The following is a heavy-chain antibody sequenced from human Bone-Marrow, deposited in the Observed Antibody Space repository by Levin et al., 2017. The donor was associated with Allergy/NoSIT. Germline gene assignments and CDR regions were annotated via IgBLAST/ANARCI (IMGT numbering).Heavy chain of an antibody. D-gene: IGHD6-6*01. J-gene: IGHJ4*02. CDR1: GYSISRGYY. CDR3: ARAELGDFGY. CDR2: IYHDGST. Sequence: ESLKISCAVSGYSISRGYYWGWIRQSPGKGLEWIGSIYHDGSTHDNPSLKSRVTMSVDTSKNQFSLTLSSVTAADTAVYYCARAELGDFGYWGQGTLVTVSS. V-gene: IGHV4-38-2*01.